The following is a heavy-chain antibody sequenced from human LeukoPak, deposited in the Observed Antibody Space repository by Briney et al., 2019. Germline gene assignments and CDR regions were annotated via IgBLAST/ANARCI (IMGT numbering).Heavy chain of an antibody. CDR1: GYTFTGYY. Sequence: ASVKVSCKASGYTFTGYYMHWVRQAPGQGLEWMGWINTNTGNPTYAQGFTGRFVFSLDTSVSTAYLQISSLKAEDTAVYYCARDAIPISYYYDSSGYDTSSNWFDPWGQGTLVTVSS. V-gene: IGHV7-4-1*02. D-gene: IGHD3-22*01. CDR2: INTNTGNP. J-gene: IGHJ5*02. CDR3: ARDAIPISYYYDSSGYDTSSNWFDP.